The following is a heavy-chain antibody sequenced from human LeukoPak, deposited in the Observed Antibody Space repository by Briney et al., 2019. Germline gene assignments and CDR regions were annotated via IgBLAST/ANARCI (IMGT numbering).Heavy chain of an antibody. D-gene: IGHD3-10*01. CDR3: ARQSMVRGVPDY. J-gene: IGHJ4*02. V-gene: IGHV5-51*01. CDR2: IYPGDSDT. Sequence: GESLKISCKGSGYNITTYRIGWVRQMPGKGLEWMGIIYPGDSDTRYSPSFQGQVTISADKSISTAYLQWRSLRASDTAMYYCARQSMVRGVPDYWGQGTLVTVSS. CDR1: GYNITTYR.